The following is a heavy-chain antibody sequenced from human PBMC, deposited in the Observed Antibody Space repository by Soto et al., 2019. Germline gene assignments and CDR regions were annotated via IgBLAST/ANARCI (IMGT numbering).Heavy chain of an antibody. CDR3: ARGYCSCASCPLDF. Sequence: HVQLVQSGDEVMKPGASVKVSCKASGYIFSSFGIRWVRQVPGQGLEWMGWINTYNGDTKYAQKFQGRVTMTTDTSTSTAYMELRSLISDDTAVYYCARGYCSCASCPLDFWGQGTLVTVSS. J-gene: IGHJ4*02. V-gene: IGHV1-18*01. CDR2: INTYNGDT. D-gene: IGHD2-2*01. CDR1: GYIFSSFG.